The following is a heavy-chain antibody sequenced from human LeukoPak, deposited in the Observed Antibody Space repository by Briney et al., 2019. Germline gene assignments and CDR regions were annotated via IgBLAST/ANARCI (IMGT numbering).Heavy chain of an antibody. CDR2: IDSSTTRI. J-gene: IGHJ4*02. V-gene: IGHV3-21*01. Sequence: GGSLRLSCAASGFTFSSYAMSWVRQAPGKGLEWVSAIDSSTTRIYYANSVRGRFTISRDNAKNSLDLQMNSLRAEDTAVYYCVRGGTYCDSTCKGADYWGQGTLVAVSA. CDR1: GFTFSSYA. D-gene: IGHD2/OR15-2a*01. CDR3: VRGGTYCDSTCKGADY.